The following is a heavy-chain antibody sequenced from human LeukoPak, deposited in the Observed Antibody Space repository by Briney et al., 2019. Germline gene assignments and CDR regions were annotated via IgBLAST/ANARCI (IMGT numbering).Heavy chain of an antibody. CDR1: GLTFAGCA. CDR2: FGRSGAGT. Sequence: SGGSLRLSCAASGLTFAGCAMSWVRQAPGKGLERVSTFGRSGAGTFYADSVKGRFTISRDNSKNTLYLQMNSLRAEDTAVYYCAKRDSSGSNYFAYWGQGALVTVSS. J-gene: IGHJ4*02. D-gene: IGHD6-19*01. CDR3: AKRDSSGSNYFAY. V-gene: IGHV3-23*01.